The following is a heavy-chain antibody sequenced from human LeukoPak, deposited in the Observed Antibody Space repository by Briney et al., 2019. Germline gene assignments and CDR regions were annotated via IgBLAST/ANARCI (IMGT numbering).Heavy chain of an antibody. CDR1: GFTFSSYS. CDR2: ISSSSSTI. Sequence: GGSLRLSRAASGFTFSSYSMNWVRQAPGKGLEWVSYISSSSSTIYYADSVKGRFTISRDNAKNSLYLQMNSLRAEDTAVYYCARRRIAAAGTGYNWFDPWGQGTLVTVSS. D-gene: IGHD6-13*01. CDR3: ARRRIAAAGTGYNWFDP. V-gene: IGHV3-48*01. J-gene: IGHJ5*02.